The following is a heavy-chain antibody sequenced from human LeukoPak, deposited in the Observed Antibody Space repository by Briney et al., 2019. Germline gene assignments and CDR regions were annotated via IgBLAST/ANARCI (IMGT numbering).Heavy chain of an antibody. J-gene: IGHJ4*02. Sequence: GGSLRLSCAASGFTFSSSAMSWVRQAPGKGLEWVSTISSSGTSTYYADSVKGRFTISRDNSKTTVYPQMNSLRAEDTAVYYCAKHLDYSRTHTDYWDQGTPVTVSS. CDR3: AKHLDYSRTHTDY. CDR1: GFTFSSSA. D-gene: IGHD6-13*01. V-gene: IGHV3-23*01. CDR2: ISSSGTST.